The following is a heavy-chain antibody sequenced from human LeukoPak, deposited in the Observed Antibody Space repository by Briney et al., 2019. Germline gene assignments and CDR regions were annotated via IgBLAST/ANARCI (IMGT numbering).Heavy chain of an antibody. CDR1: GFTFSSYA. Sequence: GGSLRLSCAASGFTFSSYAMSWVRQAPEKGLEWVSAISGSGGSTYYADSVKGRFTISRDNSKNTLYLQMNSLRAEDTAVYYCAKGIGEYSSSWYSWFDPWGQGTLVTVSS. D-gene: IGHD6-13*01. CDR2: ISGSGGST. J-gene: IGHJ5*02. CDR3: AKGIGEYSSSWYSWFDP. V-gene: IGHV3-23*01.